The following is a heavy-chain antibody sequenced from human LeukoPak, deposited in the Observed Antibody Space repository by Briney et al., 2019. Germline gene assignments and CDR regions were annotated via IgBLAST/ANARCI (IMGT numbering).Heavy chain of an antibody. D-gene: IGHD6-19*01. V-gene: IGHV3-23*01. J-gene: IGHJ4*02. Sequence: GGSLRLSCAASGFTFSSYAMSWVRQPPGKGLEWVSAISGSGGSTYYADSVKGRFTISRDNSKNTLYLQMNSLRAEDTAVYYCAKMGIAVAGTTGFDYWGQGTLVTVSS. CDR1: GFTFSSYA. CDR3: AKMGIAVAGTTGFDY. CDR2: ISGSGGST.